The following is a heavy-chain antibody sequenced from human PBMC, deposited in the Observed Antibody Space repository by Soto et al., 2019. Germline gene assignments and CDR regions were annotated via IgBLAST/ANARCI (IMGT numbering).Heavy chain of an antibody. CDR3: ARDTQITILVPLGGMDV. CDR2: ISYDGSNK. Sequence: GSLRLSCAASGFTFSSYAMHWVRQAPGKGLEWVAVISYDGSNKYYADSVKGRFTISRDNSKNTLYLQMNSLRAEDTAVYYCARDTQITILVPLGGMDVWGQGTTVTVSS. J-gene: IGHJ6*02. CDR1: GFTFSSYA. V-gene: IGHV3-30-3*01. D-gene: IGHD3-3*01.